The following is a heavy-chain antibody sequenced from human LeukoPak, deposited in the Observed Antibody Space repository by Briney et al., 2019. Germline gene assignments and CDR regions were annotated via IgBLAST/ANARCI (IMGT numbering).Heavy chain of an antibody. J-gene: IGHJ4*02. CDR2: ISYDGSNK. Sequence: PGGSLRLSCAASGFTFSSYWMNWVRQAPGKGLEWVAVISYDGSNKYYADSVKGRFTISKDNSKNTLYLQMNSLRAEDTAVYYCARGISVFQALLNWGQGTLVTVSS. V-gene: IGHV3-30*03. D-gene: IGHD2-21*01. CDR3: ARGISVFQALLN. CDR1: GFTFSSYW.